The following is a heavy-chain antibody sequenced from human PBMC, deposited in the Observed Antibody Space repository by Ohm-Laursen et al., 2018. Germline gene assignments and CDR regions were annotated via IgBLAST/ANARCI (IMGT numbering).Heavy chain of an antibody. J-gene: IGHJ6*02. Sequence: SLRLSCTASGFTFSDYYMSWIRQAPGKGLEWVSYISSSGSTIYYADSVKGRFTISRDNAKNSLCLQMNSLRAEDTAVYYCARARPPTYYYGMDVWGQGTTVTVSS. CDR2: ISSSGSTI. CDR3: ARARPPTYYYGMDV. V-gene: IGHV3-11*01. CDR1: GFTFSDYY. D-gene: IGHD6-6*01.